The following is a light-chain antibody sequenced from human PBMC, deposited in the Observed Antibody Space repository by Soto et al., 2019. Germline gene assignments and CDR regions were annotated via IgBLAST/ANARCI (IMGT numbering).Light chain of an antibody. Sequence: QSVLTQPPSASGTPGQRVTISCSGSRASIGSNTVTWYQHLPGAAPKLLVYNNNRRPSGVPDRFSGSKSDTSASLAISGLQFEDEAVYYCAAWDDSLSGPVFGGGTKLTVL. CDR2: NNN. CDR1: RASIGSNT. V-gene: IGLV1-44*01. CDR3: AAWDDSLSGPV. J-gene: IGLJ3*02.